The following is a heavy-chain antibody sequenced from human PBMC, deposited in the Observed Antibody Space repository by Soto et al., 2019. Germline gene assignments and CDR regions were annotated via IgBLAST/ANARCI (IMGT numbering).Heavy chain of an antibody. CDR3: AKDRPHLVTVTTLGAFDI. Sequence: GGSLRLSCAASGFTFSSYAMSWVRQAPGKGLEWVSAISGSGGSTYYADSVKGRFTISRDNSKNTLYLQMNSLRAEDTAVYYCAKDRPHLVTVTTLGAFDIWGQGTVVTVSS. J-gene: IGHJ3*02. CDR1: GFTFSSYA. CDR2: ISGSGGST. V-gene: IGHV3-23*01. D-gene: IGHD4-17*01.